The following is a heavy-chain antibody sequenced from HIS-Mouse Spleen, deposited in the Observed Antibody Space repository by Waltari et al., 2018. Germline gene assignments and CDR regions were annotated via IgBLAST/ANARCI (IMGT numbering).Heavy chain of an antibody. CDR1: GFTFSSYS. CDR2: ISSSSSYI. D-gene: IGHD6-13*01. V-gene: IGHV3-21*01. Sequence: EVQLVESGGGLVKPGGSLRLSCAASGFTFSSYSMNWVRQAPGKGLEWVSSISSSSSYIYYEDSVKGRFTISRDNAKNSLYLQMNSLGAEDTAVYYCARDPYSSSWYFDYWGQGTLVTVSS. J-gene: IGHJ4*02. CDR3: ARDPYSSSWYFDY.